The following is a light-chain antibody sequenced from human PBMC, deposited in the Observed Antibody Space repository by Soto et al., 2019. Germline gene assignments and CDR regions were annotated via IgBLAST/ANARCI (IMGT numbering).Light chain of an antibody. CDR2: ESS. Sequence: TQSPATLSASPGKRATISCRTNQTISSLLNWYQQKPGKAPRLLIYESSNWETEVPSRFSGSGSGTDFTLTISSLHPEDFAIYFCQQSYSSPITFGHGTRVDIK. J-gene: IGKJ5*01. CDR3: QQSYSSPIT. CDR1: QTISSL. V-gene: IGKV1-39*01.